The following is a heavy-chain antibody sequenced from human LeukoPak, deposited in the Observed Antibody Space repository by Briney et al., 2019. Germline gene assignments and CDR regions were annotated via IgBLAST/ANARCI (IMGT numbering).Heavy chain of an antibody. V-gene: IGHV4-38-2*02. D-gene: IGHD2-2*01. CDR3: ARERDCSSTSCYDHDAFDI. CDR1: GYSISSGYY. Sequence: PSETLSLTCAVSGYSISSGYYWGWIRQPPGKGLEWIGSIYHSGSTYYNPSLKSRVTISVDTSKNQFSLKPSSVTAADTAVYYCARERDCSSTSCYDHDAFDIWGQGTMVTVSS. J-gene: IGHJ3*02. CDR2: IYHSGST.